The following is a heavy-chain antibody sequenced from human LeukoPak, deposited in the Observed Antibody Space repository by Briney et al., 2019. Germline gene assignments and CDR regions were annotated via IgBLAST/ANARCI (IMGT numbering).Heavy chain of an antibody. Sequence: ASVKVSCKASGYTFTSYYMHWVRQAPGQGLQWMGIINPSGGSTSYAQKFQGRVTMTRNTSISTAYMELSSLRSEDTAVYYCAREVRNTPVVVPAAYYYYGMDVWGQGTTVTVSS. CDR2: INPSGGST. D-gene: IGHD2-2*01. CDR3: AREVRNTPVVVPAAYYYYGMDV. J-gene: IGHJ6*02. V-gene: IGHV1-46*01. CDR1: GYTFTSYY.